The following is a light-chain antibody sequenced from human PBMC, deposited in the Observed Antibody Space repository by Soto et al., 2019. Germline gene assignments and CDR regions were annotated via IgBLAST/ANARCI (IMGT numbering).Light chain of an antibody. CDR3: QHYDSWPLT. J-gene: IGKJ4*01. CDR1: QSVSSN. Sequence: EIVMTQSPATLYMSPVERATDGCRASQSVSSNLAWYQQKPGQAPRLLIYGASTRATGIPARFSGSGSGTEFTLTISSLQSEDFAVYSCQHYDSWPLTFGGGTKVDIK. V-gene: IGKV3-15*01. CDR2: GAS.